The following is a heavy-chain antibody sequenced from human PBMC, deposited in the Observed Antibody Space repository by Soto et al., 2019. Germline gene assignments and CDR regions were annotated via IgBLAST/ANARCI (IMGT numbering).Heavy chain of an antibody. V-gene: IGHV1-18*04. CDR3: ARDLTGPSSYYYYGVDV. D-gene: IGHD1-20*01. CDR1: GYTFTSYG. Sequence: QVQLVQSGAEVKKPGASVKVSCKASGYTFTSYGISWVRQAPGQGLEWMGWISAYNGNTNYAQKLQGRVTMTTDTPTSTAYMELRGLRSDATAVYYCARDLTGPSSYYYYGVDVWGKGPRSPSPQ. J-gene: IGHJ6*01. CDR2: ISAYNGNT.